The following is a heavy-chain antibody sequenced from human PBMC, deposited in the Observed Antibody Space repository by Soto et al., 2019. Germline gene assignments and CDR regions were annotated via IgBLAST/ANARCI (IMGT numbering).Heavy chain of an antibody. Sequence: GYLRICCAAPGFTFSGYWMHWVRQAPGKGLVWVSRINSDGSRTTYADSVKGRFTISRDNAKNTLYLQMNSLRDDDTAVYCCAXXXXXDXCVDRHFDSWGHGTLVTVYS. D-gene: IGHD2-21*01. J-gene: IGHJ4*01. CDR2: INSDGSRT. CDR3: AXXXXXDXCVDRHFDS. CDR1: GFTFSGYW. V-gene: IGHV3-74*03.